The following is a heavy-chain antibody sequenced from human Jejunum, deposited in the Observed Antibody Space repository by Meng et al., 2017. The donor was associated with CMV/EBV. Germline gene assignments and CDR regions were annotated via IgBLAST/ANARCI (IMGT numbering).Heavy chain of an antibody. D-gene: IGHD6-19*01. V-gene: IGHV4-39*01. CDR3: ARHPVAGTFDY. J-gene: IGHJ4*02. Sequence: TVSGGSILISSYYWGWVRQPPGKGLEWIGSVYYTGNTYYNPSLKSRVTISMDASKNQFSLNLASVTAADTAVYHCARHPVAGTFDYWGQGTLVTVSS. CDR1: GGSILISSYY. CDR2: VYYTGNT.